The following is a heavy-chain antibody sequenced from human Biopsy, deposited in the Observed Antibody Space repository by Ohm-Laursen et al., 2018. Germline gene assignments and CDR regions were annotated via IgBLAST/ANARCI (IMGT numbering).Heavy chain of an antibody. V-gene: IGHV4-59*08. CDR2: ISDSGST. Sequence: TLSLTWAVSGGSISSFDWTWIRQPPGKGPEWIGDISDSGSTNYKPSLKSRVIISVDTSKNQFSLNLSSVTAADTAVYYCVRRGSGGRSFDHWGQGTLVTVSS. J-gene: IGHJ4*02. CDR1: GGSISSFD. D-gene: IGHD2-15*01. CDR3: VRRGSGGRSFDH.